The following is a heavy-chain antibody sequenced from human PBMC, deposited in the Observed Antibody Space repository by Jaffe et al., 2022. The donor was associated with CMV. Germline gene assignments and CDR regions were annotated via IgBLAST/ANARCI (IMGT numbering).Heavy chain of an antibody. CDR1: GLSFSAYW. CDR3: ARDLVDYDFWSGLYYHYTDV. V-gene: IGHV3-7*03. D-gene: IGHD3-3*01. CDR2: IKQDGSET. J-gene: IGHJ6*03. Sequence: DVHLMESGGGLVQPGGSLRLSCAASGLSFSAYWMSWVRKAPGKGLEWVANIKQDGSETYYVDSVKGRFTISRDNAKNSLYLQMNSLRAEDTAIYYCARDLVDYDFWSGLYYHYTDVWGNGTTVTVSS.